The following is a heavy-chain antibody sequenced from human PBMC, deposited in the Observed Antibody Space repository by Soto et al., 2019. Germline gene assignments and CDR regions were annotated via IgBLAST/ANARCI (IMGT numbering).Heavy chain of an antibody. D-gene: IGHD6-6*01. V-gene: IGHV3-23*01. CDR1: GFRFASYT. CDR3: AESSVFTSARPGGRRDLFES. J-gene: IGHJ4*02. CDR2: ISSTGATT. Sequence: EVRLLESGGSLEKPGGSLRLSCGASGFRFASYTMAWVRQAPGKGLGWVSMISSTGATTYNADSVKGRFTISRNNAQDTLYVQMNSLRADHTAVHYFAESSVFTSARPGGRRDLFESWGQGTQVIVSS.